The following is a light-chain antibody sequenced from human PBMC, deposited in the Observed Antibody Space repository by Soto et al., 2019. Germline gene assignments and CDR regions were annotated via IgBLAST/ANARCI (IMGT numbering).Light chain of an antibody. CDR1: QGISSY. CDR2: AAS. V-gene: IGKV1-8*01. Sequence: AIRMTQSPSSFSASTGDRVTITCRASQGISSYLAWYQQKPGKAPKLLIYAASTLQSGVPSRFSGSGSGTDFTLTISCLQSDDFATYYCQQYYSYPTFGQGTKVEIK. CDR3: QQYYSYPT. J-gene: IGKJ1*01.